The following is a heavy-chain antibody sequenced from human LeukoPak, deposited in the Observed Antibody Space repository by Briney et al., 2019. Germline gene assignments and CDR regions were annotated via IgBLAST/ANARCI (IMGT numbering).Heavy chain of an antibody. Sequence: PGGSLRLSCADSGFTFSTYVMNWVRRAPGKGLEWVSYIRNDGSTIYDADSVKGRFSISRDNARNSLYLQMNSLRAEDTAVYYCAREGRGYYGDFDYWGQGTLVTVSS. CDR3: AREGRGYYGDFDY. V-gene: IGHV3-48*04. D-gene: IGHD3-22*01. J-gene: IGHJ4*02. CDR2: IRNDGSTI. CDR1: GFTFSTYV.